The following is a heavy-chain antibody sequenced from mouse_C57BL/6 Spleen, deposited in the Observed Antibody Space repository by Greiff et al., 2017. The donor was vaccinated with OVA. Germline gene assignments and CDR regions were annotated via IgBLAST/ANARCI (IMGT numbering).Heavy chain of an antibody. CDR1: GYTFTDYY. CDR2: IYPGSGNT. V-gene: IGHV1-84*01. CDR3: ARSYDYVDAMDY. D-gene: IGHD2-4*01. J-gene: IGHJ4*01. Sequence: VHLVESGPELVKPGASVKISCKASGYTFTDYYINWVKQRPGQGLEWIGWIYPGSGNTKYTEKFNGKATLTVDTSSSTAYMQLSSLTSEDSAVYFCARSYDYVDAMDYWGQGTSVTVSS.